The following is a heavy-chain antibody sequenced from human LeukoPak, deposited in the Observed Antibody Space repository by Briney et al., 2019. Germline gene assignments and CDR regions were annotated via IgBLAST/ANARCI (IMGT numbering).Heavy chain of an antibody. J-gene: IGHJ2*01. CDR1: GDSVSSNSAT. CDR2: TYYRSKWYN. Sequence: SQTLSLTCAISGDSVSSNSATWNWIRQSPSSGLEWLGRTYYRSKWYNDYAASVKSRIPIKPDTSKNQFSLQLNSVTPEYTAVYYCARDVMAVSVVYSDLWGRGTLVTVSS. V-gene: IGHV6-1*01. D-gene: IGHD6-19*01. CDR3: ARDVMAVSVVYSDL.